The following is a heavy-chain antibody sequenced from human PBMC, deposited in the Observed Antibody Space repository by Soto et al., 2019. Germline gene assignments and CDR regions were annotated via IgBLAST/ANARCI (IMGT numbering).Heavy chain of an antibody. V-gene: IGHV1-2*02. D-gene: IGHD6-13*01. CDR2: INPNSGGT. CDR3: ARDPPGIAAAGSGFDP. J-gene: IGHJ5*02. CDR1: GYTFTGYY. Sequence: QVQLVQSGAEVKKPGASVKVSCKASGYTFTGYYMHWVRQAPGQGLEWMGWINPNSGGTNYAQKFPGRVTMTRDTSISPAYMELSRLRSDDTAVYYCARDPPGIAAAGSGFDPWGQGTLVTVSS.